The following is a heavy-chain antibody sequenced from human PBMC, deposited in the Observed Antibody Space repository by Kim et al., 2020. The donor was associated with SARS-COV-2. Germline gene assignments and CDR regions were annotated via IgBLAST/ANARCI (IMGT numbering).Heavy chain of an antibody. CDR2: IIPIFGTA. CDR3: ARQASGMGATNGWFDP. CDR1: GGTFSSYA. Sequence: SVKVSCKASGGTFSSYAISWVRQAPGQGLEWMGGIIPIFGTANYAQKFQGRVTITADESTSTAYMELSSLRSEDTAVYYCARQASGMGATNGWFDPWGQGTLVTVSS. V-gene: IGHV1-69*13. D-gene: IGHD1-26*01. J-gene: IGHJ5*02.